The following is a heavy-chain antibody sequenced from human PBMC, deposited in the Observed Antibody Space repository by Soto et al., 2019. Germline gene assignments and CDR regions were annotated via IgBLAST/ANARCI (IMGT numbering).Heavy chain of an antibody. CDR3: ATLPPRIEVVVTPIPT. J-gene: IGHJ5*02. CDR1: GASISSTYW. D-gene: IGHD2-21*02. CDR2: IYHSGST. V-gene: IGHV4-4*02. Sequence: QVQLRESGPGLVKPSGTLSLTCVVSGASISSTYWWSWVRQPPGKGLEWIGEIYHSGSTKYNPSPKSRVTISRDKSNNEFSLQLNSVTAADTAVYYCATLPPRIEVVVTPIPTWGQGILVTVSS.